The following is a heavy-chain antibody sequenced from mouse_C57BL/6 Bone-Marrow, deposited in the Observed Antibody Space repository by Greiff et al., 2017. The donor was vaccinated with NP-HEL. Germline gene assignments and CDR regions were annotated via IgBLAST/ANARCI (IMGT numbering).Heavy chain of an antibody. V-gene: IGHV5-4*01. CDR2: ISDGGSYT. CDR1: GFTFSSYA. D-gene: IGHD2-12*01. Sequence: EVQRVESGGGLVKPGGSLKLSCAASGFTFSSYAMSWVRQTPEKRLKWVATISDGGSYTYYPDNVKGRFTISRDNAKNNLYLQMSHLKSEDTAMYYCGRDYDGAWFAYWGQGTLVTVSA. CDR3: GRDYDGAWFAY. J-gene: IGHJ3*01.